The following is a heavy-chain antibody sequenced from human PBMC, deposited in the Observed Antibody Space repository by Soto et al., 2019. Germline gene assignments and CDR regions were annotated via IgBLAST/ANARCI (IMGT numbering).Heavy chain of an antibody. V-gene: IGHV3-23*01. Sequence: LRLSCAASGFTFSSYAMSWVRQAPGKGLEWVSAISGSGGSTYYADSVKGRFTISRDNSKNTLYLQMNSLRAEDTAVYYCAKDSSSWLRGRVWVDYWGQGTLVTVSS. J-gene: IGHJ4*02. D-gene: IGHD6-13*01. CDR2: ISGSGGST. CDR1: GFTFSSYA. CDR3: AKDSSSWLRGRVWVDY.